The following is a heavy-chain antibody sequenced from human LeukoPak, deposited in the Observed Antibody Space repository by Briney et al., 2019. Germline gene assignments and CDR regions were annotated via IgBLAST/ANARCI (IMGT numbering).Heavy chain of an antibody. D-gene: IGHD3-10*01. CDR2: ISSGGSTI. CDR3: ARVSGSAMVRGYMDV. V-gene: IGHV3-48*03. CDR1: GFTFSSYE. J-gene: IGHJ6*03. Sequence: PGGSLRLSCAASGFTFSSYEMNWVRQAPGKGLEWVSYISSGGSTIYYADSVKGRFTISRDNAKNSLYLQMNSLRAEDTAAYYCARVSGSAMVRGYMDVWGKGTTVTISS.